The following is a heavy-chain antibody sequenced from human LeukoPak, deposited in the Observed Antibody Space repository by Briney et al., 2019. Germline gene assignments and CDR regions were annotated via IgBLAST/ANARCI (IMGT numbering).Heavy chain of an antibody. D-gene: IGHD3-10*01. CDR3: ARHGSGSGSYEGIFDY. V-gene: IGHV4-59*08. CDR2: IYYSGST. CDR1: GGSISNYY. Sequence: SETLSLTCAVSGGSISNYYWSWIRQPPGKGLEWIAYIYYSGSTNYNPSLKSRVTISVDTSKNQFSLKLSSVTAADTAVYYCARHGSGSGSYEGIFDYWGQGTLVTVSS. J-gene: IGHJ4*02.